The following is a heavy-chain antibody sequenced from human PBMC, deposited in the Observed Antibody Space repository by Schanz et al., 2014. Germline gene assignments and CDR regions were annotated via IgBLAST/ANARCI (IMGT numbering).Heavy chain of an antibody. CDR3: AKDGPGGSGSYSADGGMDV. Sequence: EVQLVESGGGLVQPGGSLRLSCAASGFTFSSYSMNWVRQAPGKGLEWVSYISSSSSTRYYADSVKGRFTISRDNAKNSLFLQMNSLRAEDTAVYYCAKDGPGGSGSYSADGGMDVWGQGTTVTVSS. CDR1: GFTFSSYS. V-gene: IGHV3-48*01. CDR2: ISSSSSTR. D-gene: IGHD3-10*01. J-gene: IGHJ6*02.